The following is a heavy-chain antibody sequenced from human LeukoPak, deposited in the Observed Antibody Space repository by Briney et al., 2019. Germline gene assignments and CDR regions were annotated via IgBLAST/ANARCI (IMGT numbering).Heavy chain of an antibody. Sequence: GGSLRLSCAASGFTFSSYAMHWVRQAPGKGLEWVAVISYDGSNKYYADSVKGRFTISRDNSKNTLYLQMNSLRAEDTAVYYCAKGPVTTAGDYYYYMDVWGKGTTVTVSS. D-gene: IGHD4-11*01. CDR1: GFTFSSYA. J-gene: IGHJ6*03. CDR3: AKGPVTTAGDYYYYMDV. CDR2: ISYDGSNK. V-gene: IGHV3-30-3*01.